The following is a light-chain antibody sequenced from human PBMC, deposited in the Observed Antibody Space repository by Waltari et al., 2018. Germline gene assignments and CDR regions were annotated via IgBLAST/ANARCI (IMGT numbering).Light chain of an antibody. V-gene: IGLV1-51*01. CDR2: DND. Sequence: QSVLTQPPSVSAAPGQKVTISCSGSNSNIGNKDVSWYQQVPGTAPTLLIYDNDKRPSGIPDRFYGFKSGTSATLGITGLQTGDEAEYYCGTWDSSLSDVVFGGGTKLTVL. J-gene: IGLJ3*02. CDR1: NSNIGNKD. CDR3: GTWDSSLSDVV.